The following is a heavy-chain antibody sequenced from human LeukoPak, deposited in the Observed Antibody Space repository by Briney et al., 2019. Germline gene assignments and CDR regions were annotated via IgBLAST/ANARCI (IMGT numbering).Heavy chain of an antibody. D-gene: IGHD3-22*01. CDR1: GFTFSSYA. CDR3: AKGPYYYDSSGYYPFDY. Sequence: PGGSLRLSCAASGFTFSSYAMSWVRQAPGKGLEWVSAISGSGGSTYYADSVKGRFTISRDNSKNTLYLQMNSPRAEDTAVYYCAKGPYYYDSSGYYPFDYWGQGTLVTVSS. V-gene: IGHV3-23*01. J-gene: IGHJ4*02. CDR2: ISGSGGST.